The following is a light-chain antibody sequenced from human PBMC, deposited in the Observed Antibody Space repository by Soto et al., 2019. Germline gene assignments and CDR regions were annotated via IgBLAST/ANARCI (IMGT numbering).Light chain of an antibody. Sequence: QSVLTQPPSLSGTPGQTVTISCIGSRSNIGSAIVHWYQQLPGTAPKHLISGNTNRPSGVPDRFSGSKSGTSASLAITGLQAEDEADYYCQSYDNTLSGWVFGGGTKLTVL. J-gene: IGLJ3*02. CDR3: QSYDNTLSGWV. CDR2: GNT. V-gene: IGLV1-40*01. CDR1: RSNIGSAI.